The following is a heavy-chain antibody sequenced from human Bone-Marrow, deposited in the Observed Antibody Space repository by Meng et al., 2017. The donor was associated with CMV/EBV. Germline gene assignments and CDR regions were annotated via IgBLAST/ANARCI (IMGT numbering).Heavy chain of an antibody. V-gene: IGHV3-74*01. Sequence: GESLKISCAASGFTFSSYWMHWVRQAPGKGLVWVSRINSDGSSTSYADSVKGRFTISRDNAKNTLYLQMNSLRAEDTAVYYCARVQGWLQLGYYYYGMDVWGQGTTATVSS. D-gene: IGHD5-24*01. CDR1: GFTFSSYW. CDR3: ARVQGWLQLGYYYYGMDV. CDR2: INSDGSST. J-gene: IGHJ6*02.